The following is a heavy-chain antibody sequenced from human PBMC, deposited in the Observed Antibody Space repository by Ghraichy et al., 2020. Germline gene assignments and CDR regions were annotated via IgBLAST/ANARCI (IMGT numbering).Heavy chain of an antibody. Sequence: GGSLRLSCAASGFTFSTSDMNWVRQAPGKGFECVSFISNSGGSKYYVDSVKGRFTISRDNSKNTLYLQVNSLRAEDTAIYYCAKEGRGYTPGYWGQGTLVNVAS. CDR3: AKEGRGYTPGY. V-gene: IGHV3-23*01. CDR1: GFTFSTSD. CDR2: ISNSGGSK. J-gene: IGHJ4*02. D-gene: IGHD5-24*01.